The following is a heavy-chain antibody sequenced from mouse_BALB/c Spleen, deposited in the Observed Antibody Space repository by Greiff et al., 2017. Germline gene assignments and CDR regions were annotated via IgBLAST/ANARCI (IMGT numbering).Heavy chain of an antibody. CDR1: GFNFNDYY. CDR3: ASHYYDYGVFAY. Sequence: EVQLVESGAELVRPGALVKLSCKASGFNFNDYYMHWVKQRPEQGLEWIGWIDPENGNTIYDQKFHGKASITADTSSNTAYLQLSSLTSENTAVYYCASHYYDYGVFAYWGQGTLVTVSA. D-gene: IGHD2-4*01. V-gene: IGHV14-1*02. CDR2: IDPENGNT. J-gene: IGHJ3*01.